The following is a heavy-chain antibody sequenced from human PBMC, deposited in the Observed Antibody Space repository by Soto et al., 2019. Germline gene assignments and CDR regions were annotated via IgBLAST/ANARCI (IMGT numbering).Heavy chain of an antibody. Sequence: PGVCRRLSWAASRWSFSNYWRHWVHKAPRTGLLWVSRITSDGSSTNYEESVKGRFTISRDNAKNTLYLKKNRPRADPTLVSYCASDSGYDFQTWG. V-gene: IGHV3-74*01. CDR2: ITSDGSST. J-gene: IGHJ6*01. CDR1: RWSFSNYW. CDR3: ASDSGYDFQT. D-gene: IGHD3-3*01.